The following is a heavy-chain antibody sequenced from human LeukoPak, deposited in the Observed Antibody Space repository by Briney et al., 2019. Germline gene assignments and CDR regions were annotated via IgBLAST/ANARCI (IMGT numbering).Heavy chain of an antibody. D-gene: IGHD2-2*01. V-gene: IGHV1-2*02. CDR1: GYTFTGYY. CDR2: INPNSGGT. J-gene: IGHJ5*02. Sequence: GASVKVYCKASGYTFTGYYMHWVRQAPGQGLEWMGWINPNSGGTNYAQKFQGRVTMTRDTSISTAYMELSRLRSDDTAVYYCARDRYCSSTSCYGEFDPWGQGTLVTVSS. CDR3: ARDRYCSSTSCYGEFDP.